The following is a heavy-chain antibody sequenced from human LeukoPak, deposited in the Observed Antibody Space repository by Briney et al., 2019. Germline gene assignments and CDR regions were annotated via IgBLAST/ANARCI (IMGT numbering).Heavy chain of an antibody. J-gene: IGHJ5*02. V-gene: IGHV4-38-2*02. CDR3: ARAAAQGWFDP. CDR1: GYSISSGYY. D-gene: IGHD6-13*01. CDR2: IYHSGST. Sequence: SGTLSLTCTVSGYSISSGYYWGWIRQPPGKGLEWIGSIYHSGSTYYNPSLKSRATISVDTSKNQFSLKLSSVTAADTAVYYCARAAAQGWFDPWGQGTLVTVSS.